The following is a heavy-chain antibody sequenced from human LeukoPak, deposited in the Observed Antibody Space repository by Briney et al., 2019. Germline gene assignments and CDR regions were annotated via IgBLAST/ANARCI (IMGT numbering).Heavy chain of an antibody. Sequence: GASVKVSCKASGYTFTGDYMHCWRQAPGQRLQWMGWINPNSGSTNYAQKFQGRVTMTRDTSISTAYMELSRLRSDDTAVYYCARGGSTMIVVVDLPPDYWGQGNLVTVSS. CDR2: INPNSGST. V-gene: IGHV1-2*02. D-gene: IGHD3-22*01. CDR1: GYTFTGDY. CDR3: ARGGSTMIVVVDLPPDY. J-gene: IGHJ4*02.